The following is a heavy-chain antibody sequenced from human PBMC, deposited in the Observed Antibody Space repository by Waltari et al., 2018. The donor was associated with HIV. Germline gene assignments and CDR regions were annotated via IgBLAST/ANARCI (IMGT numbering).Heavy chain of an antibody. D-gene: IGHD6-19*01. V-gene: IGHV3-33*08. CDR2: IWYDGSNE. Sequence: QVHLVESGGGVVQPGRSLRLSCVASGFTFSRFAMHWVRQTPGQGLEWVAGIWYDGSNENYADSVKGRFTISRDNSMDTLYLEMMSLRADDTAKYYCAKVGSSGPLDHWGQGTLVTVSP. CDR1: GFTFSRFA. CDR3: AKVGSSGPLDH. J-gene: IGHJ4*02.